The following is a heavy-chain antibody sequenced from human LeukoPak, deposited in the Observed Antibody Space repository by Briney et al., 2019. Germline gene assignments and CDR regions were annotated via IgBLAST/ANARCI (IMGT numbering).Heavy chain of an antibody. CDR3: ARDSYSSGWHADAFDI. Sequence: GASVKVSCKASGYTFTSYGISWVRQAPGQGLEWMGWISAYNGNTNYAQKLQGRVTMTTDTSTSTAYMELRSLRSDDTAVYYCARDSYSSGWHADAFDIWGQGTMVTVSS. CDR1: GYTFTSYG. D-gene: IGHD6-19*01. V-gene: IGHV1-18*01. J-gene: IGHJ3*02. CDR2: ISAYNGNT.